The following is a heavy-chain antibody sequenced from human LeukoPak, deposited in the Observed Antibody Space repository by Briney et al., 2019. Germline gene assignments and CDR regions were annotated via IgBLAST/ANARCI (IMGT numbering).Heavy chain of an antibody. CDR3: ARESSYDKDY. D-gene: IGHD3-22*01. V-gene: IGHV4-61*02. Sequence: TSETLSLTCTVSGGSISSGSYFWSWIRQPAGKRLEWIGRIYTSGSTSYNFFLKSRVTISIDTSKNQFPLKLSSVTAADTAVYYCARESSYDKDYWGQGTLVTVSS. J-gene: IGHJ4*02. CDR1: GGSISSGSYF. CDR2: IYTSGST.